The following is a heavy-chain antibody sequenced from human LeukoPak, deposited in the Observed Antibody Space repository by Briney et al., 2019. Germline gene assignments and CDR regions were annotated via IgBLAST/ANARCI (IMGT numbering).Heavy chain of an antibody. CDR1: GVTVSSNY. CDR2: IYSGGST. Sequence: GGSLRLSCATSGVTVSSNYMSWVRQDPGRGLEWVSVIYSGGSTYYADSVKGRFTISRDNSNNTLYLQMNSLRAEDTAVYYCARVRRGAPDYWGQGTLVTVSS. D-gene: IGHD1-26*01. V-gene: IGHV3-53*01. CDR3: ARVRRGAPDY. J-gene: IGHJ4*02.